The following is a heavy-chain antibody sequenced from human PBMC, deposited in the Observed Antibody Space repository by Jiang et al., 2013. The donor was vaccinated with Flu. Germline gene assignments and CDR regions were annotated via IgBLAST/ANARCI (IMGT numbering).Heavy chain of an antibody. CDR2: IYYSGST. V-gene: IGHV4-59*01. J-gene: IGHJ4*02. CDR1: GGSISSYY. CDR3: ARGSWGWELLPFDY. Sequence: GSGLVKPSETLSLTCTVSGGSISSYYWSWIRQPPGKGLEWIGYIYYSGSTNYNPSLKSRVTISVDTSKNQFSLKLSSVTAADTAVYYCARGSWGWELLPFDYWGQGTLVTVSS. D-gene: IGHD1-26*01.